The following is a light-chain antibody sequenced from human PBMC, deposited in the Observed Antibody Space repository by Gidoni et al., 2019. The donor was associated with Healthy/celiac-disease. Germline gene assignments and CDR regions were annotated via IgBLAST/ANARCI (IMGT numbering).Light chain of an antibody. CDR2: EGS. CDR1: SSDVGSYNL. J-gene: IGLJ1*01. CDR3: CSYAGSSTWV. Sequence: QSALTQPASVSGYPGQSITISCTGTSSDVGSYNLVSWYQQHPGKAPKLMIYEGSKRPSGVSNRFSGSKSGNTASLTISGLQAEDEVDYYCCSYAGSSTWVFGTGTKVTVL. V-gene: IGLV2-23*01.